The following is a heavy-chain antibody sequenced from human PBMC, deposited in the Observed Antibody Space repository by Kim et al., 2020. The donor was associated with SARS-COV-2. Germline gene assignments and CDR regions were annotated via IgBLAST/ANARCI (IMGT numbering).Heavy chain of an antibody. Sequence: YAQKFQGGVTMTEDTSTDTAYMELSSLGSEDTAVYYCATASYYYYGMDVWGQGTTVTVSS. CDR3: ATASYYYYGMDV. J-gene: IGHJ6*02. V-gene: IGHV1-24*01.